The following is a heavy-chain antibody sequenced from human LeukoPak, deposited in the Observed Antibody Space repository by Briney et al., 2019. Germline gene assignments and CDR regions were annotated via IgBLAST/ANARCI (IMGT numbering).Heavy chain of an antibody. J-gene: IGHJ4*02. CDR2: ISSSSSTI. V-gene: IGHV3-48*04. Sequence: SGGSLRLSCAASGFTFSSYIMNWVRQAPGKGLEWVSFISSSSSTIYYADSVKGRFTISRDNAKNSLYLQMNSLRAEDTAVYYCARDRGGSYSAIDYWGQGTLVTVSS. CDR1: GFTFSSYI. CDR3: ARDRGGSYSAIDY. D-gene: IGHD1-26*01.